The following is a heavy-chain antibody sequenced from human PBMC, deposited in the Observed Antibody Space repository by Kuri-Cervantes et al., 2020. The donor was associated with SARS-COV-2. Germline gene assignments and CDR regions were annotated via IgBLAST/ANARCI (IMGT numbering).Heavy chain of an antibody. CDR2: IKSKTDGGTT. CDR1: GFTFSGSA. CDR3: TTAAAHGYFDY. J-gene: IGHJ4*02. V-gene: IGHV3-15*01. D-gene: IGHD6-13*01. Sequence: GESLKISCAASGFTFSGSAMHWVRQASGKGLEWVGRIKSKTDGGTTDYAAPVKGRFTISRDDSKNTLYLQMNSLKTEDTAVYYCTTAAAHGYFDYWGQGTLVTVSS.